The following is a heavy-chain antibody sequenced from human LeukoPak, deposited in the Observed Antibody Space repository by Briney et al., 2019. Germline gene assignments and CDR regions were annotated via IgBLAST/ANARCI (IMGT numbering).Heavy chain of an antibody. CDR3: ANSGYSSSWYPLDDY. CDR2: ISAYNGNT. V-gene: IGHV1-18*01. CDR1: GYTFTSYG. Sequence: ASVKVSCKASGYTFTSYGISWVRQAPGQGLEWMGWISAYNGNTNYAQKLQGRVTITADESTSTAYMELSSLRSEDTAVYYCANSGYSSSWYPLDDYWGQGTLVTVSS. J-gene: IGHJ4*02. D-gene: IGHD6-13*01.